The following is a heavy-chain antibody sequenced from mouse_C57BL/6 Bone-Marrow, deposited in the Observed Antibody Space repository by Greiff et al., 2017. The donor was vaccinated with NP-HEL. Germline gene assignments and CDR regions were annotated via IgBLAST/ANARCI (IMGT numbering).Heavy chain of an antibody. D-gene: IGHD1-1*01. CDR2: ISSGSSTI. CDR3: ARKTTVVGNWYFDV. Sequence: EVQGVESGGGLVKPGGSLKLSCAASGFTFSDYGMHWVRQAPEKGLEWVAYISSGSSTIYYADTVKGRFTISRDNAKNTLFLQMTSLRSEDTAMYYCARKTTVVGNWYFDVWGTGTTVTFSS. V-gene: IGHV5-17*01. CDR1: GFTFSDYG. J-gene: IGHJ1*03.